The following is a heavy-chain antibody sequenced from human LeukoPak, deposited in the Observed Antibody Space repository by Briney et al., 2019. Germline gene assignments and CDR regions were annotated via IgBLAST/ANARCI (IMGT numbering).Heavy chain of an antibody. D-gene: IGHD6-19*01. J-gene: IGHJ4*02. CDR1: GFTFSSYG. CDR3: ARDVSSGWYPNLDS. V-gene: IGHV3-23*01. CDR2: ISGSGGST. Sequence: PGGSLRLSCAASGFTFSSYGMSWVRQAPGKGLEWVSAISGSGGSTYYADSVKGRFTISRDNSKNTLYLQMNSLRAEDTAVYYCARDVSSGWYPNLDSWGQGTLVTVSS.